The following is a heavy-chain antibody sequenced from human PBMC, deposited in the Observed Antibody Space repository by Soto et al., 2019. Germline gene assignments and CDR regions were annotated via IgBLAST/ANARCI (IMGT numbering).Heavy chain of an antibody. D-gene: IGHD5-12*01. CDR1: GYTFTGYY. V-gene: IGHV1-2*04. Sequence: ASVKVSCKASGYTFTGYYMHWVRQAPGQGLEWMGWINPNGGGTNYAQKFQGWVTMTRDTSISTAYMELSRLRSDDTAVYYCARDPGDGYNSVGWFDPWGQGTLVTVSS. CDR2: INPNGGGT. CDR3: ARDPGDGYNSVGWFDP. J-gene: IGHJ5*02.